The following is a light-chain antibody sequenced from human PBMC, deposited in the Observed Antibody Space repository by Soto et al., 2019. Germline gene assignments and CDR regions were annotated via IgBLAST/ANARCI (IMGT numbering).Light chain of an antibody. J-gene: IGKJ1*01. V-gene: IGKV3-11*01. Sequence: EIVLTQSPATLSLSPGERATLSCRASQSLSKSLVWYQQKPGQAPRLLIYGASTRATGITARFSGSGSGTEFTLTINSLQSEDFAVYYCQQRSNWPRTFGQGTKVDIK. CDR2: GAS. CDR3: QQRSNWPRT. CDR1: QSLSKS.